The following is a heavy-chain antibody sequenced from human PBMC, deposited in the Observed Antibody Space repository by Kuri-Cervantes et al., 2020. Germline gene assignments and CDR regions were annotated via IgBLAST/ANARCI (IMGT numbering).Heavy chain of an antibody. D-gene: IGHD6-13*01. CDR1: GFTFSSYG. CDR2: ISYDGSNK. V-gene: IGHV3-30*18. J-gene: IGHJ6*02. Sequence: GESLKISCAASGFTFSSYGMHWVRQAPGKGLEWVAVISYDGSNKYYADSVKGRFTISRDNSKNTLYLQMNSLRAEDTAVYYCAKDRGYSSSWSDSYVMDVWGQGTTVTVSS. CDR3: AKDRGYSSSWSDSYVMDV.